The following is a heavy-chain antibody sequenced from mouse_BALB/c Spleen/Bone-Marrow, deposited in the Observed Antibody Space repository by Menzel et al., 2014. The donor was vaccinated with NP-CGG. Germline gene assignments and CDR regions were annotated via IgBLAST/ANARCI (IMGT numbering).Heavy chain of an antibody. CDR1: GFTFTDYY. CDR2: IRNKAKGYTT. CDR3: ARDINYDIYWYFDV. V-gene: IGHV7-3*02. J-gene: IGHJ1*01. Sequence: EVKLVESGGGLVQSGGSLRLSCAPSGFTFTDYYMSWVRQPPGKALEWLGFIRNKAKGYTTEYGASVKGRFTISGDNSQSILYLQMNTLRAEDSATYYCARDINYDIYWYFDVWGAGTTVTVSS. D-gene: IGHD2-4*01.